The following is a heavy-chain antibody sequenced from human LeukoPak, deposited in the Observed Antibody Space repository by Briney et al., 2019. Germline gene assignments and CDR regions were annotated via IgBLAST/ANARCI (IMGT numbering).Heavy chain of an antibody. D-gene: IGHD2/OR15-2a*01. Sequence: ASVKVSCKASGYTFTSYDMHWVRQAPGQGLEWMGIINPSGGSTSYEQKFQGRVTMTRDTSTSTVYMELSSLRSEDTAVYYGARGNSRIDAFDIWGQGTMVTVSS. CDR2: INPSGGST. CDR3: ARGNSRIDAFDI. J-gene: IGHJ3*02. CDR1: GYTFTSYD. V-gene: IGHV1-46*01.